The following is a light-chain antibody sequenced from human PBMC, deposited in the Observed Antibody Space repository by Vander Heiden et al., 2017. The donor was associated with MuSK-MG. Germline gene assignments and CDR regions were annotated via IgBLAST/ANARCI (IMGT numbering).Light chain of an antibody. CDR1: QGISNY. CDR3: QQYDNCPSFT. J-gene: IGKJ5*01. Sequence: MTCSPSTLSASVGDRVTITCQASQGISNYLAWYQQKPGQAPKLLIYDASTLETGVPSRFSGSGSGTEFTFTISSLQPEDIATYYCQQYDNCPSFTFGQGTRLDIK. V-gene: IGKV1-33*01. CDR2: DAS.